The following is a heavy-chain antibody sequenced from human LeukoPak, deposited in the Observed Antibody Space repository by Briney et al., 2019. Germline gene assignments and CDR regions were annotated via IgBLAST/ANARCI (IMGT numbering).Heavy chain of an antibody. CDR3: ARDYCSSTSCYFFDY. CDR1: GFTFDDYG. Sequence: GGSLRLSCAASGFTFDDYGMSWVRQAPGKGLEWVSGINWNGGSTGYADSVKGRFTISRDNAKSSLYLQMNSLRAEDTALYYCARDYCSSTSCYFFDYWGQGTLVTVSS. CDR2: INWNGGST. J-gene: IGHJ4*02. V-gene: IGHV3-20*04. D-gene: IGHD2-2*01.